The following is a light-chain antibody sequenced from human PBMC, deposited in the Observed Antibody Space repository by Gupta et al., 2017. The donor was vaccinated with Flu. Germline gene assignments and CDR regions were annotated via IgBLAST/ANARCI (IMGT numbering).Light chain of an antibody. CDR3: QQRCNWPIT. J-gene: IGKJ5*01. CDR2: DAS. Sequence: EIVLTQSPATLSLSPGERATLFCRASQSVSNYLVWYQQKPGQAPRLLIYDASDRATGIPARFSGSGSGTDFTLTISSLEPEDFAVYYCQQRCNWPITFGQGTRLEIK. V-gene: IGKV3-11*01. CDR1: QSVSNY.